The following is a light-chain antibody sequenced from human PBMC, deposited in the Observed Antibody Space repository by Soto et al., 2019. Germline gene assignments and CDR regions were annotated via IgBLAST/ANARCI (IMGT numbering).Light chain of an antibody. CDR3: QQYYKWPPFT. CDR2: NAA. V-gene: IGKV3-15*01. CDR1: QRIDTS. J-gene: IGKJ3*01. Sequence: EIVMTQSPATRSVSPGERATLSCRASQRIDTSLAWYQQRPGQAPRLLLYNAATRATGIPARFSGRGFGTEFTLTISSLQSEDFALYYCQQYYKWPPFTFGPGTKVDI.